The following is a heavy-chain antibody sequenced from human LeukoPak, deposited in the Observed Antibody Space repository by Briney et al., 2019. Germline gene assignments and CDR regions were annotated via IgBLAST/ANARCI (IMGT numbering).Heavy chain of an antibody. D-gene: IGHD5-24*01. CDR2: IHYTGST. CDR3: AREGRYRYGYNEYHSYMDI. V-gene: IGHV4-59*01. J-gene: IGHJ6*03. CDR1: GGSINSYY. Sequence: SETLSLTCTVSGGSINSYYWSWIRQPPGKGLECIGYIHYTGSTNYNPSLKSRVTISVDTSKNQFSLKLSSVTAAETAVYYCAREGRYRYGYNEYHSYMDIWGKGTTVTVSS.